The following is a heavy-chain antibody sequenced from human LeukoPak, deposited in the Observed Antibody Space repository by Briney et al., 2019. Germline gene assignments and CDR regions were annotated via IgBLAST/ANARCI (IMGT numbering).Heavy chain of an antibody. CDR3: ARGYSSGISQN. CDR2: INPYSGGT. V-gene: IGHV1-2*06. Sequence: GAVKVSCKAFGYTFIGYYMHWVRQAPGQGLEWMGRINPYSGGTKFVQKFQGRVTMTRDTTISTAYMELSRLRSDDTAVYYCARGYSSGISQNWGQGTLVTVSS. D-gene: IGHD6-19*01. J-gene: IGHJ4*02. CDR1: GYTFIGYY.